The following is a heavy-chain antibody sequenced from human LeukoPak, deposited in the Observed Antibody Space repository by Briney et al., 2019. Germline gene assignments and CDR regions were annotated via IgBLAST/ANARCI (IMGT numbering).Heavy chain of an antibody. D-gene: IGHD5-12*01. CDR3: AREVPQSLRFTNFDY. CDR2: ISAYNGNT. CDR1: GYTFTSYG. V-gene: IGHV1-18*01. J-gene: IGHJ4*02. Sequence: GASVKVSCKASGYTFTSYGISWVRQAPGQGLEWMGWISAYNGNTNYAQKLQGRVTMTTDTSTSTAYMELRSLRSDDTAVYYCAREVPQSLRFTNFDYWGQGTLVTVSS.